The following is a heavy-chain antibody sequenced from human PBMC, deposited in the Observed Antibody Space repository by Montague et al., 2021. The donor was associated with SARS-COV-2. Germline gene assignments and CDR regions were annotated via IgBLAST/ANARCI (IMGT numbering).Heavy chain of an antibody. V-gene: IGHV4-39*01. CDR2: ICYGGST. CDR3: ARRRDRSTVVSPAVFDL. Sequence: SETLSLTCSVSSDSISRRSYCWAWIRQSPGKGLEWIGNICYGGSTYYNPSLRSRVVMSAETSKSQFSLKLYSATAADTSIYYCARRRDRSTVVSPAVFDLWGQGTMVIVSS. J-gene: IGHJ3*01. CDR1: SDSISRRSYC. D-gene: IGHD4-23*01.